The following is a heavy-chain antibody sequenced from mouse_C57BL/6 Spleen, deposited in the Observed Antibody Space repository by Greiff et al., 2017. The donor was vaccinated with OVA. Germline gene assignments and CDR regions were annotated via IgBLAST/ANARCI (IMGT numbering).Heavy chain of an antibody. CDR1: GYTFTSYW. CDR2: IYPGSGST. Sequence: QVQLQQPGAELVKPGASVKMSCKASGYTFTSYWITWVKQRPGQGLEWIGDIYPGSGSTNYNEKFKSKSTLTVDTSSSTAYMQLSSLTSEDSAVYYCARVLLRRAMDYWGQGTSVTVSS. CDR3: ARVLLRRAMDY. J-gene: IGHJ4*01. V-gene: IGHV1-55*01. D-gene: IGHD1-1*01.